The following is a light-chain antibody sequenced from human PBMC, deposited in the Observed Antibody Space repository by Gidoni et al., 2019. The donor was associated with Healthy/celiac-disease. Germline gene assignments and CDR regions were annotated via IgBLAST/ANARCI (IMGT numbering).Light chain of an antibody. CDR1: QGISS. CDR3: QQYYSYPLT. V-gene: IGKV1-8*01. Sequence: AIRMTQSPSSFSASTGDRVTITCRASQGISSLAWYQQKPGKAAKLLIYAASTLQSEVPSRFSGSGSGTEFTLTISCLQSEDFATYYCQQYYSYPLTFGGGTKVEIK. CDR2: AAS. J-gene: IGKJ4*01.